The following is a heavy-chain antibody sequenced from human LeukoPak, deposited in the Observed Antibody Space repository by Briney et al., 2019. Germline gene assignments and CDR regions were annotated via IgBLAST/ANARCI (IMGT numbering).Heavy chain of an antibody. CDR1: AFIFSGDW. V-gene: IGHV3-7*05. J-gene: IGHJ6*04. D-gene: IGHD3-10*01. CDR2: IKEDGSER. Sequence: GGSQRLFCEGSAFIFSGDWMNWDRQTPGKGLEGVASIKEDGSERQYVDSVKGRFSISKDNTKGSLFLQLNSLRAEDTAVYYCVRDRAPWGGALGGAKGMDVWGEGTTVTVSS. CDR3: VRDRAPWGGALGGAKGMDV.